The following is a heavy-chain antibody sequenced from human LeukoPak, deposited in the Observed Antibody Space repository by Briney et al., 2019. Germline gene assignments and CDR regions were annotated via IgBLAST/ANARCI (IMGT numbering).Heavy chain of an antibody. CDR2: IYYSGST. Sequence: SETLSLTCTVSGGSISSYYWSWIRQPPGKGLEWIGYIYYSGSTNYNPSLKSRVTISVDTSKNQFSLKLSSVTAADTAVYYCARHLPGYWYFDLWGRGTLVTVSS. CDR1: GGSISSYY. V-gene: IGHV4-59*08. J-gene: IGHJ2*01. CDR3: ARHLPGYWYFDL.